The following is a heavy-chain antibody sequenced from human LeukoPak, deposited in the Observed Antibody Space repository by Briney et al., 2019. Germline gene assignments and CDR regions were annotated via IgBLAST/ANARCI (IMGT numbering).Heavy chain of an antibody. J-gene: IGHJ6*03. V-gene: IGHV3-74*01. Sequence: GGSLRLSCAASGFTFSSYWMHWVRQAPGKWLVWVSRINSDGSSTSYADSVKGRFTISRDNAKNTLYLQMNSLRAEDTAVYYCARWFGELLYTTLYYYYMDVWGKGTTVTISS. CDR2: INSDGSST. CDR3: ARWFGELLYTTLYYYYMDV. D-gene: IGHD3-10*01. CDR1: GFTFSSYW.